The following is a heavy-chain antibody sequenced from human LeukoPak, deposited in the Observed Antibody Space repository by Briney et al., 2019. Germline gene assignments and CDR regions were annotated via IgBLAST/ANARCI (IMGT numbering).Heavy chain of an antibody. CDR3: ARGGPSGWSNYFDY. Sequence: PSQTLSLTCTVSGGSISSGDYYWSWIHQPPGKGLEWIGYIYYSGSTYYNPSLKSRVTISVDTSKNQFSLKLSSVTAADTAVYYCARGGPSGWSNYFDYWGQGTLVTVSS. D-gene: IGHD6-19*01. CDR2: IYYSGST. V-gene: IGHV4-30-4*01. J-gene: IGHJ4*02. CDR1: GGSISSGDYY.